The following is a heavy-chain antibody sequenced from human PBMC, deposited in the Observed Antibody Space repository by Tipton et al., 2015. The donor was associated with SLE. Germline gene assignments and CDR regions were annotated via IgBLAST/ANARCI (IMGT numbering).Heavy chain of an antibody. J-gene: IGHJ5*01. Sequence: SLRLSCAASGFTFRNYWMHWVRQAPGKGLVWVSRIHTDGSITNYADSVKGRFTISRDNAKNTLFRQMNSLTAEDTAVYYCARAHDIVATIFDSWGQGTLVTVSS. D-gene: IGHD5-12*01. CDR3: ARAHDIVATIFDS. V-gene: IGHV3-74*01. CDR1: GFTFRNYW. CDR2: IHTDGSIT.